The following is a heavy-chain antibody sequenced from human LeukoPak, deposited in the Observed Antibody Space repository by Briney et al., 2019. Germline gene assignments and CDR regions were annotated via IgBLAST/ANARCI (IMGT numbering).Heavy chain of an antibody. V-gene: IGHV3-21*01. J-gene: IGHJ6*03. CDR1: GFTFSSYS. CDR2: ISSTSTYI. Sequence: PGGSLRLSCAASGFTFSSYSMNWVRQAPGKGLEWVSSISSTSTYIYYADSVKGRFTISRDNAKNSLYLQMNSLRAEDTAVYYCARKPSPPTTITTSYYYMDVWGKGTTVTVSS. CDR3: ARKPSPPTTITTSYYYMDV. D-gene: IGHD4-11*01.